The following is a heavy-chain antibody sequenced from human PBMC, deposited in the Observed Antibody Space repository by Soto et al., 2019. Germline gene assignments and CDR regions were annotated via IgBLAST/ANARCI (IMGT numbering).Heavy chain of an antibody. J-gene: IGHJ4*02. CDR2: IYYSGST. Sequence: PSETLSLTCTVSGGSISSYYWSWIRQPPGKGLEWIGYIYYSGSTNYNPSLKSRVTISVDTSKNQFSLKLSSVTAADTAVYYCASSQWLDIDYWGQGTLVTVSS. V-gene: IGHV4-59*08. CDR3: ASSQWLDIDY. CDR1: GGSISSYY. D-gene: IGHD6-19*01.